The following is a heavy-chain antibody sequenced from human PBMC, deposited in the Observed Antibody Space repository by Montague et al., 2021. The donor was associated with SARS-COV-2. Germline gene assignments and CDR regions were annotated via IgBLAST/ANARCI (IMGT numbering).Heavy chain of an antibody. CDR3: AHRGDLWVGPFFDY. J-gene: IGHJ4*02. Sequence: PALVTPTQTLTLTCTFSGFSLSTSGVGVGWIRQPPGKALEWLALIYWDDDKRYSPSLKSRLTITKDTSKNRVVLTMTNMDPVDTATYYCAHRGDLWVGPFFDYWGQGTLVTVSS. D-gene: IGHD2-21*02. CDR1: GFSLSTSGVG. V-gene: IGHV2-5*02. CDR2: IYWDDDK.